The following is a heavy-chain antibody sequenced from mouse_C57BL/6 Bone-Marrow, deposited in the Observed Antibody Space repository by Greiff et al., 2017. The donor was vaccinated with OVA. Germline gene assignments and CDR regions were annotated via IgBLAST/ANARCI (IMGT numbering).Heavy chain of an antibody. V-gene: IGHV1-63*01. CDR1: GYTFTNYW. J-gene: IGHJ4*01. CDR3: ARWEFYAMDY. CDR2: IYPGGGYT. D-gene: IGHD4-1*01. Sequence: VHLVESGAELVRPGTSVKMSCKASGYTFTNYWIGWAKQRPGHGLEWIGDIYPGGGYTNYNEKFKGKATLTADKSSSTAYMQFSSLTSEDSAIYYCARWEFYAMDYWGQGTSVTVSS.